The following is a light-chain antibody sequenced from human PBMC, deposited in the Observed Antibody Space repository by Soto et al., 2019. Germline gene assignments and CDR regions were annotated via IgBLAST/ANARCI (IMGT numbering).Light chain of an antibody. V-gene: IGLV1-40*01. Sequence: QSVLTQPPSVSGAPGQRVTISCTGSTSNIGATYDVHWYQQLPGKAPKVVIYGNNYRPSGVPDRFSGSRSGPSASLAITGLQSEDEADYYCQSYDIGLRSPVFGPGTKVTVL. CDR2: GNN. CDR3: QSYDIGLRSPV. J-gene: IGLJ1*01. CDR1: TSNIGATYD.